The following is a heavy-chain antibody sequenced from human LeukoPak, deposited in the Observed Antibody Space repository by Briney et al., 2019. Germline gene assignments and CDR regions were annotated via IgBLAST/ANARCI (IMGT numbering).Heavy chain of an antibody. V-gene: IGHV4-4*07. CDR2: IYSSWRT. Sequence: SETLSLTCTVSGDFNSNYYWNWIRQLAGKGLEWIGRIYSSWRTNYNPSLKSRVSISLDMSQKKFSLMLTSVTAADTAVYCCARDGNLVRGVIRRGHLDYWGQGILVTVSS. CDR3: ARDGNLVRGVIRRGHLDY. CDR1: GDFNSNYY. D-gene: IGHD3-10*01. J-gene: IGHJ4*02.